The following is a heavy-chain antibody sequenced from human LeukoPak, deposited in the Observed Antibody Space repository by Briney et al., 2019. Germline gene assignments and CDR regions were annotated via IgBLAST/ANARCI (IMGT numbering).Heavy chain of an antibody. J-gene: IGHJ4*02. CDR3: ARHRGSSSLFDY. Sequence: SETLSLTCTVSGYSISSGYYWGWIRQPPGKGLEWIGSGSTYYNPSLKSRVTISVDTSKNQFSLKLSSVTAADTAVYYCARHRGSSSLFDYWGQGTLVTVSS. V-gene: IGHV4-38-2*02. CDR1: GYSISSGYY. CDR2: SGST. D-gene: IGHD6-6*01.